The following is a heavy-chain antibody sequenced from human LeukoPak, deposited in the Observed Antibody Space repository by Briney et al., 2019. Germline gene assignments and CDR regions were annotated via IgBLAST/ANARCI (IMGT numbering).Heavy chain of an antibody. Sequence: QPGGSQRLSCAASGFSFNTYWMHWVRQPPGEGVVWVSLISSDGSKTLYADSVQGRFTISRDNAKNTVYLQMSSLSAGDTAMYYCVRREAGGSNSGFYFDYWGQGTPVRVSS. V-gene: IGHV3-74*01. D-gene: IGHD6-13*01. J-gene: IGHJ4*02. CDR1: GFSFNTYW. CDR2: ISSDGSKT. CDR3: VRREAGGSNSGFYFDY.